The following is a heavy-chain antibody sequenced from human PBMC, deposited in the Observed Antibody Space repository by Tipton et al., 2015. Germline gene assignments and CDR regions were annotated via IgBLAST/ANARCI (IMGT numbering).Heavy chain of an antibody. CDR1: GGSVSSGTYY. D-gene: IGHD3-16*01. CDR2: IYYSGST. Sequence: LSLTCTVSGGSVSSGTYYWNWIRQPPGQGLEWIAYIYYSGSTNYNPSLKSRVTISLDTSKNQFSLKLSSVTAADTAVYFCAREASADAYTYGGGGLDVWGQGTTVTVSS. V-gene: IGHV4-61*01. J-gene: IGHJ6*02. CDR3: AREASADAYTYGGGGLDV.